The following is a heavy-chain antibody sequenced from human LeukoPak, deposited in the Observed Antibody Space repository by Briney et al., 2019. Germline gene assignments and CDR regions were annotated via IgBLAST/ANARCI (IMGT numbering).Heavy chain of an antibody. CDR2: ISSSSSYI. V-gene: IGHV3-21*01. CDR1: GFTFSSYS. Sequence: GGSLRLSCAASGFTFSSYSMNWVRQAPGKGLEWVSSISSSSSYIYYADSVKGRFTISRDNAKNSLYLQMNSLRAEDTAVYYCARDPPRRYQLLSPWRRTAGFDYWGQGTMVTVSS. J-gene: IGHJ4*02. CDR3: ARDPPRRYQLLSPWRRTAGFDY. D-gene: IGHD2-2*01.